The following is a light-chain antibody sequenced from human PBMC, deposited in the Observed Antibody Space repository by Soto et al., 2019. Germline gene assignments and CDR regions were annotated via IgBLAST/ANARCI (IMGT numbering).Light chain of an antibody. CDR1: SSNIGAGYD. J-gene: IGLJ1*01. CDR2: GNS. CDR3: QSYDSSLSGYV. Sequence: QSVLTQPPSVSGAPGQRVTISCTGSSSNIGAGYDVQWYQQLPGTAPKLLIYGNSNRPSGVPDRFSGSKSGTSASPAITGLQAEDEADYYCQSYDSSLSGYVFGTGTKVTVL. V-gene: IGLV1-40*01.